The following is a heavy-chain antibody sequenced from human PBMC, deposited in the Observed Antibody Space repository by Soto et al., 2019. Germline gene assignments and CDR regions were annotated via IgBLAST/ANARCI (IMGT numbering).Heavy chain of an antibody. D-gene: IGHD4-4*01. CDR1: GGSISSGGYY. Sequence: PSETLSLTCTVSGGSISSGGYYWSWIRQHPGKGLEWIGYIYYSGSTYYNPFLKSRVTISVDTSKNQFSLKLSSVTAADTAVFYCARAQYSNSYYFDYWGQGTLVTV. V-gene: IGHV4-31*03. J-gene: IGHJ4*02. CDR3: ARAQYSNSYYFDY. CDR2: IYYSGST.